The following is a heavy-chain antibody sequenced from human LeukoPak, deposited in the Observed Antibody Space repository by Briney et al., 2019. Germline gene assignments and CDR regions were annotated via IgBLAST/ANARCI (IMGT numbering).Heavy chain of an antibody. CDR2: ISGDGAVT. Sequence: GGSLRLSCAASGFTFSSYAMSWVRQAPGKGLEWISSISGDGAVTYYADSLKGRFTISRDNSKNPVYLQMNSLRAEDTAVYYCAKEPRVATIEIFDYWGQGTLVTVYS. CDR1: GFTFSSYA. V-gene: IGHV3-23*01. D-gene: IGHD5-12*01. CDR3: AKEPRVATIEIFDY. J-gene: IGHJ4*02.